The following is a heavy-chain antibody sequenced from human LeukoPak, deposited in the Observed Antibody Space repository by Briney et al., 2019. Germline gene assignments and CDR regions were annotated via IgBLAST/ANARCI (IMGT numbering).Heavy chain of an antibody. D-gene: IGHD5-12*01. CDR1: GYTFSSYG. CDR2: MNPNSGNT. CDR3: ARGVYSGYYMAFYYYYYGMDV. V-gene: IGHV1-8*02. Sequence: ASVKVSCKPSGYTFSSYGINWVRQATGQGLEWMGWMNPNSGNTGYAQKFQGRVTMTRNTSISTAYMELSSLRSEDTAVYYCARGVYSGYYMAFYYYYYGMDVWGQGTTVTVSS. J-gene: IGHJ6*02.